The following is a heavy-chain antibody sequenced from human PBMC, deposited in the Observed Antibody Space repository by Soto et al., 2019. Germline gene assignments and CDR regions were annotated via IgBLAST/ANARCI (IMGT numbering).Heavy chain of an antibody. CDR1: GFTFSSYW. CDR3: AVAVARPTPIGY. J-gene: IGHJ4*02. Sequence: GSLRLSCAASGFTFSSYWMHWVRQAPGKGLVWVSRINSDGSSTSYADSVKGRFTISRDNAKNTLYLQMNSLRAEDTAVYYCAVAVARPTPIGYWGQGTLVIVSS. V-gene: IGHV3-74*01. CDR2: INSDGSST. D-gene: IGHD6-19*01.